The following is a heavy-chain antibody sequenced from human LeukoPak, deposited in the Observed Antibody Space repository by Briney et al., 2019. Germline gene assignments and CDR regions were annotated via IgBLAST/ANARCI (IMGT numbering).Heavy chain of an antibody. J-gene: IGHJ4*02. Sequence: PSETLSLTCTVSGGSISSYYWSWIRQPPGKGLGWIGYIYYIGSTNYNPSLKSRVTISVDTSKNQFSLKLSSVTAADTAVYYCARGGYYDSSGYYFWRYYFDYWGQGTLVIVSS. V-gene: IGHV4-59*12. CDR2: IYYIGST. CDR3: ARGGYYDSSGYYFWRYYFDY. D-gene: IGHD3-22*01. CDR1: GGSISSYY.